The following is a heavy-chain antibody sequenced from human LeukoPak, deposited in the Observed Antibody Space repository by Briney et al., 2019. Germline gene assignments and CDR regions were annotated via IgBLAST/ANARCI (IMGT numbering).Heavy chain of an antibody. D-gene: IGHD2-21*01. J-gene: IGHJ4*02. Sequence: PGGSLRLSCAASGFTFSSYSMNWVRQAPGKGLEWVSYISSSSTIYYADSVKGRFTISRDNAKNSLYLQMNSLRAEDTAVYYCASAYVIPSSFDYWGQGTLVTVSS. V-gene: IGHV3-48*04. CDR1: GFTFSSYS. CDR3: ASAYVIPSSFDY. CDR2: ISSSSTI.